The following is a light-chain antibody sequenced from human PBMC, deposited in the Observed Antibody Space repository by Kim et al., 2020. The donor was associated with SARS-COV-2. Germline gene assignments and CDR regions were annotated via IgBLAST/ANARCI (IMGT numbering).Light chain of an antibody. V-gene: IGKV3-20*01. CDR2: GAS. Sequence: DIVLTQSPGTLSLSPGERATLSCRASQSVSDNYLAWYQQKPGQAPRVLIYGASSRATGIPDRFSGSGSGTDFTLTISGLEPEDFAVYNCQQYGSLPWTFGQGTKVDIK. CDR3: QQYGSLPWT. J-gene: IGKJ1*01. CDR1: QSVSDNY.